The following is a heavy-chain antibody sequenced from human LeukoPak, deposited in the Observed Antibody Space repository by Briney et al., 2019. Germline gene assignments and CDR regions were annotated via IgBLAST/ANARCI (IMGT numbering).Heavy chain of an antibody. CDR2: IYYNGST. D-gene: IGHD2/OR15-2a*01. Sequence: SEPLSLTCTVSGGSISSGDSYWSWIRQPPGKGLEWIGYIYYNGSTYYNPSLKSRVTISVDTSKNQFSLKLGSVTAADTAVYYCARDGTTAIFDYWGQGTLVTVSS. CDR1: GGSISSGDSY. CDR3: ARDGTTAIFDY. V-gene: IGHV4-30-4*01. J-gene: IGHJ4*02.